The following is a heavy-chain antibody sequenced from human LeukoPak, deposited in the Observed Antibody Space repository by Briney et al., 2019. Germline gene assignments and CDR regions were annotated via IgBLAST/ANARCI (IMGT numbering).Heavy chain of an antibody. CDR1: GFTFSSYS. Sequence: GGSLRLSCAASGFTFSSYSMNWVRQAPGKGLEWVSSISSSSSYIYYADSVKGRFTISRDNAKNSLYLQMNSLRAEDTAVYYCARVTSSGWYTRARYYYYMDVWGKGTTVTVSS. D-gene: IGHD6-19*01. V-gene: IGHV3-21*01. CDR3: ARVTSSGWYTRARYYYYMDV. CDR2: ISSSSSYI. J-gene: IGHJ6*03.